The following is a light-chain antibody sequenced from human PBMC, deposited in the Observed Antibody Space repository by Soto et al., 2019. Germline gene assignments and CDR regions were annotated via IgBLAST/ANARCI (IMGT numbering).Light chain of an antibody. CDR1: ESVHKW. J-gene: IGKJ1*01. V-gene: IGKV1-5*01. CDR3: QQYHGSSLT. CDR2: DAS. Sequence: DIQMTQSPPALSASVGDRVTITCRASESVHKWLAWYQQKAGKAPKVLIYDASTLETGVPSRFSGSGSGTEFALNISSLQPNDSETYLCQQYHGSSLTFAQGTKVDIK.